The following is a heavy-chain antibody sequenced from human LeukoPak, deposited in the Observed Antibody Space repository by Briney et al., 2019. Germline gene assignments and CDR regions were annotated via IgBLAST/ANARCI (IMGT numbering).Heavy chain of an antibody. V-gene: IGHV1-2*04. J-gene: IGHJ1*01. CDR1: GYTFTGYY. D-gene: IGHD6-13*01. Sequence: ASVKVSCKASGYTFTGYYMHWVRQAPGQGLEWMGWINPNSGGTNYAQKFQGWVTMTRDTSISTAYMELSSLRSEDTAVYYCARGLYSSSWYFQHWGQGTLVTVSS. CDR2: INPNSGGT. CDR3: ARGLYSSSWYFQH.